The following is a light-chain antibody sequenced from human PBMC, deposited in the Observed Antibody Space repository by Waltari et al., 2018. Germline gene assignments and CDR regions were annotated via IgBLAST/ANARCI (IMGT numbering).Light chain of an antibody. Sequence: QSVLIQPPSASGSPGQRVTISCPGSSSNSGNNVVNWYQQVPGTAPKLLIYTYNERPSGVPDRFSGSKSGTSASLAINGLQSEDEADYYCTSWDESLNGWVIGGGTKLTVL. V-gene: IGLV1-44*01. CDR1: SSNSGNNV. CDR3: TSWDESLNGWV. J-gene: IGLJ3*02. CDR2: TYN.